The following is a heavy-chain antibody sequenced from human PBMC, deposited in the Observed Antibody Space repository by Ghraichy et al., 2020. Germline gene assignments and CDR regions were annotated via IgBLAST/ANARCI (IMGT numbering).Heavy chain of an antibody. J-gene: IGHJ4*02. Sequence: GGSLRLSCAASGFTFSSYAMSWVRQAPGKGLEWVSAISGSGGSTYYADSVKGRFTISRDNSKNTLYLQMNSLRAEDTAVYYCAKDMNVYYYDSSGYYSGDYWGQGTLVTVSS. D-gene: IGHD3-22*01. V-gene: IGHV3-23*01. CDR1: GFTFSSYA. CDR3: AKDMNVYYYDSSGYYSGDY. CDR2: ISGSGGST.